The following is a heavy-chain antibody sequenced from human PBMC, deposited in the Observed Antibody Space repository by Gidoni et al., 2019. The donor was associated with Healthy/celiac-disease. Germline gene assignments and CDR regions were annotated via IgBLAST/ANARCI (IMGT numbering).Heavy chain of an antibody. D-gene: IGHD3-22*01. V-gene: IGHV3-33*01. Sequence: QVQLVDSGGGVVKPGRSMRLSSAASGFAFSSFGMHWVRHAPGKGLEWVAVIGYDGSNKYYADSVKGRFTISRDNSKNTLYLQMNSLRAEDTAVYYCARDRATYYYDSSGYVDYWGQGTLVTVSS. J-gene: IGHJ4*02. CDR1: GFAFSSFG. CDR3: ARDRATYYYDSSGYVDY. CDR2: IGYDGSNK.